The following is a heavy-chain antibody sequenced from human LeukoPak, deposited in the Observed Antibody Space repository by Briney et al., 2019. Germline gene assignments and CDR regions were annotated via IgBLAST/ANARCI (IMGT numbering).Heavy chain of an antibody. CDR1: GGSISSSSYY. V-gene: IGHV4-39*07. J-gene: IGHJ4*02. CDR2: IYYSGST. CDR3: ASWIAVAGTEGGY. D-gene: IGHD6-19*01. Sequence: SETLSLTCTVSGGSISSSSYYWGWIRQPLGKGLEWIGSIYYSGSTYYNPSLKSRVTISVDTSKNQFSLKLSSVTAADTAVYYCASWIAVAGTEGGYWGQGTLVTVSS.